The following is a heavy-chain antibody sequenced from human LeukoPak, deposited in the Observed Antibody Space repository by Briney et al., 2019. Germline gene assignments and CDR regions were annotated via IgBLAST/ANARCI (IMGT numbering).Heavy chain of an antibody. CDR3: ARDDIVVVPAAHDY. Sequence: GGSLRLSCAASGFTSSDYYMSWIRQAPGKGLEWVSYISSSGSTIYYADSVKGRFTISRDNAKNSLYLQMNSLRAEDTAVYCCARDDIVVVPAAHDYWGQGTLVTVSS. J-gene: IGHJ4*02. V-gene: IGHV3-11*01. CDR1: GFTSSDYY. CDR2: ISSSGSTI. D-gene: IGHD2-2*01.